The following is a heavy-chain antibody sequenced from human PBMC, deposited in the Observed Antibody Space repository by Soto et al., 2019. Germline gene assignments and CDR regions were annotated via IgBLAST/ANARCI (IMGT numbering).Heavy chain of an antibody. D-gene: IGHD2-21*01. CDR2: INHLGSI. CDR3: ARGGISHWAYFYYMDV. V-gene: IGHV4-34*01. CDR1: GGSLSDYF. J-gene: IGHJ6*03. Sequence: QVQLQQWGAGLLKPSETLSLTCVVSGGSLSDYFWSWIRQPPGMALEWIGEINHLGSINYNPSLNGRVTMSVDTSKNQFSLTLNSVTAADTATYYCARGGISHWAYFYYMDVWDRGTTVTVSS.